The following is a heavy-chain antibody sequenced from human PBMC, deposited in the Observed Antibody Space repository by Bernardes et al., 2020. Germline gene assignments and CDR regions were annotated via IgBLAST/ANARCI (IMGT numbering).Heavy chain of an antibody. D-gene: IGHD7-27*01. CDR3: ARVGNWGSGYYYGMDV. CDR1: GYTFTSYG. J-gene: IGHJ6*02. Sequence: ASVKVSCKASGYTFTSYGIIWVRQAPGQGLEWMGWISAYNGNTNYAQKLQGRVTMTTDTSTSTAYMELRSLRSDDTAVYYCARVGNWGSGYYYGMDVWGQGTTVTVSS. CDR2: ISAYNGNT. V-gene: IGHV1-18*01.